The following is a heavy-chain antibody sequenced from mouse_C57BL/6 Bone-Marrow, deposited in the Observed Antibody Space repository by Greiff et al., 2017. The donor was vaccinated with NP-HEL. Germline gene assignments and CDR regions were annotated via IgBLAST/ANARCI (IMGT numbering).Heavy chain of an antibody. J-gene: IGHJ1*03. Sequence: EVQVVESGGGLVQPGGSLKLSCAASGFTFSDYGMAWVRQAPRKGPEWVAFISNLAYSIYYADTVTGRFTISRENAKNTLYLEMSSLRSEDTAMYYCARQVYYDYDGWYFDVWGTGTTVTVSS. V-gene: IGHV5-15*01. CDR2: ISNLAYSI. CDR1: GFTFSDYG. CDR3: ARQVYYDYDGWYFDV. D-gene: IGHD2-4*01.